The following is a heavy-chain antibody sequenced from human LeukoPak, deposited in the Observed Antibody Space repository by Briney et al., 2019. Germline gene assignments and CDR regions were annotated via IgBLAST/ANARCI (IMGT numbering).Heavy chain of an antibody. CDR2: ISYDGSNK. V-gene: IGHV3-30-3*01. CDR1: GFTFSSYA. Sequence: PGRSLRLSCAASGFTFSSYAMHWVRQAPGKGLEWVAVISYDGSNKYYADSVKGRFTISRDNSKNTLYLQMNSLRAEDTAVYYCARDSIGFWSGYFDYWGQGTLVTVSS. CDR3: ARDSIGFWSGYFDY. J-gene: IGHJ4*02. D-gene: IGHD3-3*01.